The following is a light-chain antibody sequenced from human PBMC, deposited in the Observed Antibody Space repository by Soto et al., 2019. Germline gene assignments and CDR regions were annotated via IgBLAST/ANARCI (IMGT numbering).Light chain of an antibody. J-gene: IGLJ2*01. Sequence: QSALTQPASVSGSPGQSITISCTGTSSDIGAYNYVSWYQQHPGKAPKLMIYEVSNRPSGLSNRFSGSKSGNTASLTISGLQAEDEADYYCSSKTTTTTVIFGGGTKVTVL. CDR1: SSDIGAYNY. V-gene: IGLV2-14*01. CDR2: EVS. CDR3: SSKTTTTTVI.